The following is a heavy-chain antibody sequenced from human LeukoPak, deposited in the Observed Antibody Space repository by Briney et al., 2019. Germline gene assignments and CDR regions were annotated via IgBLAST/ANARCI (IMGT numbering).Heavy chain of an antibody. D-gene: IGHD1-26*01. CDR2: ISWNSGSI. V-gene: IGHV3-9*01. CDR3: ARAIGGSYYVAFDY. J-gene: IGHJ4*02. CDR1: GFTFSSYA. Sequence: PGGSLRLSCAASGFTFSSYAMHWVRQAPGKGLKWVSGISWNSGSIGYADSVKGRFTISRDNAKNSLYLQMNSLRAEDTALYYCARAIGGSYYVAFDYWGQGTLVTVSS.